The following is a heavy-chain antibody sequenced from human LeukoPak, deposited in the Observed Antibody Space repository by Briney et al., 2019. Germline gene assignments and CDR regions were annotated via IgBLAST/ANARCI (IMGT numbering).Heavy chain of an antibody. D-gene: IGHD3-10*01. Sequence: SETLSLTCIVSGDSISSSAYYWGWIRQPPGKGLEWIGQIYSSGSTYYNPSLESRVTISVEKSKNQFSLNLSSVTAADTAVYYCARVTSYLAFDIFGQGTIVTVSS. J-gene: IGHJ3*02. CDR2: IYSSGST. CDR1: GDSISSSAYY. CDR3: ARVTSYLAFDI. V-gene: IGHV4-39*07.